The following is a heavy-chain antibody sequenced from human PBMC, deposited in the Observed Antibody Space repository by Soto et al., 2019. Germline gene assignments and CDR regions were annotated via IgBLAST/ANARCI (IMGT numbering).Heavy chain of an antibody. D-gene: IGHD2-8*02. Sequence: HEHLVQSGAEVKRPGASLKVSCKASGYSFTGYYIHWVRQALGQGLEWMGWINPDSGATNYAQNFQGRVTLTSDTSIRTASMDLTSLTSDDTAVYYCARGDYGTGGYPFPYFDYWGQGTLVIVSS. CDR1: GYSFTGYY. V-gene: IGHV1-2*02. J-gene: IGHJ4*02. CDR3: ARGDYGTGGYPFPYFDY. CDR2: INPDSGAT.